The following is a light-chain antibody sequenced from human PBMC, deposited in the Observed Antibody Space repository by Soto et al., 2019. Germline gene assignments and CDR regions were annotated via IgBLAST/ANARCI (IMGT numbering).Light chain of an antibody. V-gene: IGLV1-51*01. J-gene: IGLJ3*02. CDR1: SSNIGRNY. CDR3: AAWDNSLSAGV. CDR2: DNN. Sequence: QPVLTQPPSVSAAPGQKVTISCSGSSSNIGRNYVSWYQHLPETAPKLLIYDNNKRPSGIPDRFSGSKSGTSATLDITGLQTGDEADYYCAAWDNSLSAGVLGGGTKVTVL.